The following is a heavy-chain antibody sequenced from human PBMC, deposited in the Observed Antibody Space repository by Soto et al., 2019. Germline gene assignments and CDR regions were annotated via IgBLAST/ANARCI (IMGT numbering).Heavy chain of an antibody. V-gene: IGHV3-30*18. D-gene: IGHD3-10*01. CDR3: AKDGASYYYYGMDV. CDR1: GFTFSSYG. CDR2: ISYDGSNK. Sequence: QVQLVESGGGVVQLGRSLRLSCAASGFTFSSYGMHWVRQAPGKGLEWVAVISYDGSNKYYADSVKGRFTISRDNSKNTLYLQMNSLRAEDTAVYYCAKDGASYYYYGMDVWGQGTTVTVSS. J-gene: IGHJ6*02.